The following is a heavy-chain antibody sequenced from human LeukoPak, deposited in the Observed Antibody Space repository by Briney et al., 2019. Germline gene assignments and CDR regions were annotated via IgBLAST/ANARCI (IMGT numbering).Heavy chain of an antibody. CDR3: ARDTSLSPNYYDSSGYYLGAQDY. CDR1: GYTFTSYG. D-gene: IGHD3-22*01. CDR2: ISAYNGDT. V-gene: IGHV1-18*01. Sequence: ASVKVSCKASGYTFTSYGFTWVRQAPGQGLEWMGWISAYNGDTKYPQKFQGRVVMTRDTSRSTAYMELRSLRGDDTAVYYCARDTSLSPNYYDSSGYYLGAQDYWGQGTLVTVSS. J-gene: IGHJ4*02.